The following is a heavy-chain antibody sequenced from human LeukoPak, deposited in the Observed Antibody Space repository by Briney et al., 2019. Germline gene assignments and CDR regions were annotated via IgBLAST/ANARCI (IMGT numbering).Heavy chain of an antibody. CDR1: GGSISSYY. D-gene: IGHD3-22*01. J-gene: IGHJ4*02. CDR3: ARFMRYDSSGYGAYYFDH. V-gene: IGHV4-59*08. CDR2: IYYSGST. Sequence: SETLSLTCTVSGGSISSYYWSWIRQPPGKGLEWIGYIYYSGSTNYNPSLKSRVTISVDTSKNQFSLKLSSVTAADTAVYYCARFMRYDSSGYGAYYFDHWGQGTLVTVSS.